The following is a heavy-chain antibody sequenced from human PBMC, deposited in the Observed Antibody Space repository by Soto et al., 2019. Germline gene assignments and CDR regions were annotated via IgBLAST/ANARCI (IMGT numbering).Heavy chain of an antibody. Sequence: QVQLQESGPGLVKPSQTLSLTCTVSAGSIRSGDYYWTWIRQPPGKGLEWIGYIDHSGSAYYNPSLKSRATISIDTSNNQFSLKMTSVTAADTVVYYCAGELGTFYFDHWGQGTLVTVSS. CDR2: IDHSGSA. D-gene: IGHD7-27*01. V-gene: IGHV4-30-4*01. J-gene: IGHJ4*02. CDR3: AGELGTFYFDH. CDR1: AGSIRSGDYY.